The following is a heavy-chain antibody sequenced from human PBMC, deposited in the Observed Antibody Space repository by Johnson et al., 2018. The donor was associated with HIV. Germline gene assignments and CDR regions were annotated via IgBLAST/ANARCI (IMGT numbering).Heavy chain of an antibody. J-gene: IGHJ3*02. Sequence: VQLVESGGGLVQPGGSLRLSCAASGFTVSRNYMSWVRQAPGKGLEWVSVIYSGGSTYYADSVKGRFTISRDNSKNTLYLQMNSLRAEDTAVYYCARDLSGSSTVLSDAFDIWGQGTMVTVSS. CDR3: ARDLSGSSTVLSDAFDI. V-gene: IGHV3-66*02. D-gene: IGHD1-26*01. CDR1: GFTVSRNY. CDR2: IYSGGST.